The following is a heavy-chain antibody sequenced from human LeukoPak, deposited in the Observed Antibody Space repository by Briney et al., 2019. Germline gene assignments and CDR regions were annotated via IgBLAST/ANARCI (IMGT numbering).Heavy chain of an antibody. D-gene: IGHD3-16*01. CDR3: AKDYYVWGSFGDY. V-gene: IGHV3-74*01. Sequence: GGSLRLSCAASGFTFSDFWMHWVRQAPGKGLVWVSRINSGGTVTNYADSVKGRLTISRDNSKNTLYLQMNSLRAEDTAVYYCAKDYYVWGSFGDYWGQGTLVTVSS. CDR2: INSGGTVT. CDR1: GFTFSDFW. J-gene: IGHJ4*02.